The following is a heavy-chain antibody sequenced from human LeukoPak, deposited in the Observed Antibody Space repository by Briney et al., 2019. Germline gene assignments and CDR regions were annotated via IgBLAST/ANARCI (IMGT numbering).Heavy chain of an antibody. CDR3: ARGARWIDF. D-gene: IGHD1-1*01. V-gene: IGHV3-48*03. CDR2: ISSSSSTI. J-gene: IGHJ4*02. Sequence: PGGSLRLSCAASGFTFSSYEMNWVRQAPGKGLEWVSYISSSSSTIYYADSVKGRFTISRDNAKNSLYLQMNSLRAEATAVYYCARGARWIDFWGQGTLVTVSS. CDR1: GFTFSSYE.